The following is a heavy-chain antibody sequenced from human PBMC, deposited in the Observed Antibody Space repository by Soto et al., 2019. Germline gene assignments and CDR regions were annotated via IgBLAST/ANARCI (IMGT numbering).Heavy chain of an antibody. D-gene: IGHD2-8*01. V-gene: IGHV1-8*01. CDR2: MIPIIDKT. CDR1: GDIVNNFG. Sequence: GASVKVSCKASGDIVNNFGISWVRQATGQGLEWMAWMIPIIDKTRYAQKFQDRVTITRNASISTAYMELSSLRSEDTAVYYCARVPGEWYAFDIWGQGTMVTVSS. CDR3: ARVPGEWYAFDI. J-gene: IGHJ3*02.